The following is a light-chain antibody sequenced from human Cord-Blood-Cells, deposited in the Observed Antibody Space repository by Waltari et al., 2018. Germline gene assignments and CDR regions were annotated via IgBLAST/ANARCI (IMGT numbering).Light chain of an antibody. CDR1: KGVLYSSNNKNY. V-gene: IGKV4-1*01. CDR2: WAS. Sequence: DIVMTQSPDPLAVSLGERATPNLKPNKGVLYSSNNKNYLAWYQQTPGQPPKLLIYWASTRESGVPDRFSGSGSGTDFTLTISSLQAEDVAVYYCQQYYSTPPITFGQGTRLEIK. J-gene: IGKJ5*01. CDR3: QQYYSTPPIT.